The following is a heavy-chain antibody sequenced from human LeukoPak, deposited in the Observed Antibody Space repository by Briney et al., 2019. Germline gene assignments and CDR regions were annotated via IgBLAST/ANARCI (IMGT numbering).Heavy chain of an antibody. V-gene: IGHV7-4-1*02. CDR1: GYTFTSSA. CDR2: INTNTGNP. CDR3: ATDLKKGDSGCFDY. D-gene: IGHD6-19*01. Sequence: ASVNVSCKASGYTFTSSALNWVRQAPGQGLEWMEWINTNTGNPTYAQGFTGRFVFSLDTSVSTAYLHISSLEAEDTAIYYCATDLKKGDSGCFDYWGQGTLVTVSS. J-gene: IGHJ4*02.